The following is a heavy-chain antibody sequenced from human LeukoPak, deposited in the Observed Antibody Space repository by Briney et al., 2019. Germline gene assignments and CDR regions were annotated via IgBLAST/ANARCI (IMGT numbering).Heavy chain of an antibody. CDR1: GGTFSSYA. D-gene: IGHD3-10*01. J-gene: IGHJ5*02. Sequence: SVKVSCKASGGTFSSYAISWVRQAPGQGLEWMGGIIPIFGTANYAQKFQGRVTITTDESTSTAYMELSSLRSEDTAVYYCARDLRITVVRGARGFDPWGQGTLVTVSS. CDR3: ARDLRITVVRGARGFDP. CDR2: IIPIFGTA. V-gene: IGHV1-69*05.